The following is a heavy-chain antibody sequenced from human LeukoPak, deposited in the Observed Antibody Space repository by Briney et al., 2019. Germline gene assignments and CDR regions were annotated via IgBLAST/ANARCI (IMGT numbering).Heavy chain of an antibody. D-gene: IGHD2-15*01. J-gene: IGHJ3*02. CDR2: IIPIFGTA. Sequence: VKVSCKASGGTFSSYAISWVRQAPGQGLEWMGRIIPIFGTANYAQKFQGRVTITTDESTSTAYMELSSLRSEDTAVYYCASPRYCSGGSCYVDAFDIWGQGTMVTVSS. CDR3: ASPRYCSGGSCYVDAFDI. V-gene: IGHV1-69*13. CDR1: GGTFSSYA.